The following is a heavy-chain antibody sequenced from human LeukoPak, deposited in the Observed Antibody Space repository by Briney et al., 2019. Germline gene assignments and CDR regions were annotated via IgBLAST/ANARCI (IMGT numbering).Heavy chain of an antibody. CDR1: GFTFSSYW. Sequence: PGGSLSLSCAASGFTFSSYWMSWVRQAPGKGLEWVANIKQDGSENYYVDSVKGRFTISRDNAKNSLYLQMNSLRAEDTAVYYCASIIGNHRYCDYLHYCGQGTLVTVSS. CDR3: ASIIGNHRYCDYLHY. V-gene: IGHV3-7*01. J-gene: IGHJ4*02. D-gene: IGHD1-20*01. CDR2: IKQDGSEN.